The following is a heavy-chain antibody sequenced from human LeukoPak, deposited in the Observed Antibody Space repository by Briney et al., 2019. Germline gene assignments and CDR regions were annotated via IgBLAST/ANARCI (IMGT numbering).Heavy chain of an antibody. D-gene: IGHD6-19*01. V-gene: IGHV1-69*06. CDR2: IIPIFGTA. J-gene: IGHJ4*02. Sequence: SVKVSCKASGGTFSSYAISWVRQAPGQGLEWMGGIIPIFGTANYAQWFQGRVTITADKSTSTAYMELSSLRSEDTAVYYCARAGGAVAGPAYYFDYWGQGTLVTVSS. CDR3: ARAGGAVAGPAYYFDY. CDR1: GGTFSSYA.